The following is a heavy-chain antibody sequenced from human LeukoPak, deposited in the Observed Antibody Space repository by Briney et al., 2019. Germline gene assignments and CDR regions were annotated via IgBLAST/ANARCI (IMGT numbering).Heavy chain of an antibody. D-gene: IGHD6-19*01. CDR3: ARSLAVATESDY. J-gene: IGHJ4*02. Sequence: GASVKVSCKASGYTFTSYGISWVRQAPGQGREWMGWISAYNGNTNYAQKLQGRVTMTTDTSTSTAYMELRRLRSDHPALYSCARSLAVATESDYWGPGTLVSVSS. CDR1: GYTFTSYG. V-gene: IGHV1-18*01. CDR2: ISAYNGNT.